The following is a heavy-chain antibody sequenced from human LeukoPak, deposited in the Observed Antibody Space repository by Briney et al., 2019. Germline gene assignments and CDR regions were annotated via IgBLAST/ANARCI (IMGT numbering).Heavy chain of an antibody. CDR3: ARESYSSFHLFDF. D-gene: IGHD6-6*01. CDR2: IYSGGST. CDR1: GGSISSYY. V-gene: IGHV4-4*07. Sequence: SETLSLTCTVSGGSISSYYWSWIRQPAGKGLEWIGHIYSGGSTNYNPSLKSRVTMSLDTSKNQISLEVNSVTAADTAVYYCARESYSSFHLFDFWGQVTLVTVSS. J-gene: IGHJ4*02.